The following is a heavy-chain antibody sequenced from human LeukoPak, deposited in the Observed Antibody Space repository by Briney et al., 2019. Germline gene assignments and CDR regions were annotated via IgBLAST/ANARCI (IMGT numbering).Heavy chain of an antibody. D-gene: IGHD1-1*01. J-gene: IGHJ4*02. CDR3: ARSQLEWVY. CDR2: IRSKANSYAT. V-gene: IGHV3-73*01. CDR1: GFTFSGSA. Sequence: GGSLKLSCAASGFTFSGSAMHWVRQASGKGLEWVGRIRSKANSYATAYAASVKGRFTISRDNAKNSLYLQMNSLRAEDTAVYYCARSQLEWVYWGQGTLVTVSS.